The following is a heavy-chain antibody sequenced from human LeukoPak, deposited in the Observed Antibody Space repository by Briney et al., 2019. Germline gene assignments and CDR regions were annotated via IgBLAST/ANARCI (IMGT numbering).Heavy chain of an antibody. CDR2: INPNSGGT. V-gene: IGHV1-2*02. Sequence: ASVKVSCKASGYTFTGYYMHWVRQAPGQGLEWMGWINPNSGGTNYGQKFQGRVTMTRDTSISTAYIELSRLRSDDTAVYYCASLDKGNDVVFDYWGQGTLVTVSS. CDR3: ASLDKGNDVVFDY. CDR1: GYTFTGYY. J-gene: IGHJ4*02. D-gene: IGHD1-1*01.